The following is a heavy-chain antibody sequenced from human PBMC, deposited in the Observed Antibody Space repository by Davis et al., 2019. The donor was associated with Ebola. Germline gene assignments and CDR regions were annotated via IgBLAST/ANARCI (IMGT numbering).Heavy chain of an antibody. CDR1: GGSFSGYY. CDR3: ARDRGYSYGPGIFDP. D-gene: IGHD5-18*01. V-gene: IGHV4-34*01. J-gene: IGHJ5*02. CDR2: INHSGST. Sequence: PSETLSLTCAVYGGSFSGYYWSWIRQPPGKGLEWIGEINHSGSTNYNPSLKSRVTISVDTSKNQFSLKLSSVTAADTAVYYCARDRGYSYGPGIFDPWGQGTLVTVSS.